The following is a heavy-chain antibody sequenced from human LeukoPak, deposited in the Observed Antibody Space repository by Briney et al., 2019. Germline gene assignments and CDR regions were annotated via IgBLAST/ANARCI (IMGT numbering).Heavy chain of an antibody. V-gene: IGHV1-2*02. CDR1: GYTFTGYF. Sequence: ASVKVSCKASGYTFTGYFMHWVRQAPGQGLEWLGWINPNSGVTNYAQKFQGRVTMARDTSTSTAYMELRSLRSDDTAVYYCAREHSSSWYGDYYYYMDVWGKGTTVTVSS. J-gene: IGHJ6*03. D-gene: IGHD6-13*01. CDR2: INPNSGVT. CDR3: AREHSSSWYGDYYYYMDV.